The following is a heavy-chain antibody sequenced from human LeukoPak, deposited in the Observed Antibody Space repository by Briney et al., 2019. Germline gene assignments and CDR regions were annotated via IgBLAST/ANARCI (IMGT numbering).Heavy chain of an antibody. CDR1: GFTFNSYT. CDR2: ISGSSYSI. D-gene: IGHD6-19*01. Sequence: PGGSLRLSCAASGFTFNSYTMNWVRLAPGKGLEWVSSISGSSYSIHHADSVKGRFTISRDNAKNSLYLQMNSLRAEDTAVYFCASLSGSSWYFFDFWGQGTLVTVSS. CDR3: ASLSGSSWYFFDF. V-gene: IGHV3-21*01. J-gene: IGHJ4*02.